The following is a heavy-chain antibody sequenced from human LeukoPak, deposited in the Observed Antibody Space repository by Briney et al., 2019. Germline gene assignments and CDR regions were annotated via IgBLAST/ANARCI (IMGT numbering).Heavy chain of an antibody. V-gene: IGHV1-2*02. D-gene: IGHD3-22*01. CDR1: GYTFTGYY. CDR3: ARDTYSSGYNFQH. J-gene: IGHJ1*01. CDR2: INPNSGGT. Sequence: ASVKVSCKASGYTFTGYYMHWVRQAPGQGLEWMGWINPNSGGTHYAQKFQGRVTMTRDTSISTAYMDLSRLRSDDTAVYYCARDTYSSGYNFQHWGQGTLVTVSS.